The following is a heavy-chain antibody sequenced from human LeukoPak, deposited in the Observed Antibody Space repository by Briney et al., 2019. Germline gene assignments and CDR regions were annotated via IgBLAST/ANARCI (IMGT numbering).Heavy chain of an antibody. V-gene: IGHV1-2*04. CDR3: ARGKYCSGGSCYSMDPYYYYGMDV. CDR1: GYTFTGYY. CDR2: INPNSGGT. J-gene: IGHJ6*02. D-gene: IGHD2-15*01. Sequence: ASVKVSCKASGYTFTGYYMHWVRQAPGQGLEWMGWINPNSGGTNYAQKFQGWVTMTRDTSISTAYMELSRLRSDDTAVYYCARGKYCSGGSCYSMDPYYYYGMDVWGQGTTVTVSS.